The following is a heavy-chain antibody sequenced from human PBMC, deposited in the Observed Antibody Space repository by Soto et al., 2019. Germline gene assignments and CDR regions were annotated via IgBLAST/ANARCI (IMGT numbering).Heavy chain of an antibody. V-gene: IGHV3-33*01. CDR1: GFTSSNYA. D-gene: IGHD3-10*01. CDR3: ALDQTGSYPYNWFYP. J-gene: IGHJ5*02. Sequence: QVQLVESGGGVAQPGRSLSLSCAASGFTSSNYAIHWVRQAPGKGLEWVSVIWSDGSSKYYTDYVKGRFTISRDNSKNTVHLQMTSLIAEDTAVYYCALDQTGSYPYNWFYPWGQGTLVTVSS. CDR2: IWSDGSSK.